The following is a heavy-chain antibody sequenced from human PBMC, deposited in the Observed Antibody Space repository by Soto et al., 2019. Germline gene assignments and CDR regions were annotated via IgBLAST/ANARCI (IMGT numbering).Heavy chain of an antibody. CDR2: IYHSGST. Sequence: LSLTCAVSSGSISSSNWWSWVRQPPGKGLEWIGEIYHSGSTNYNPSLKSRVTISVDKSKNQFSLKLSSVTAADTAVYYCARAIFGVVRFYDYWGQGTLVTVSS. D-gene: IGHD3-3*01. V-gene: IGHV4-4*02. CDR1: SGSISSSNW. J-gene: IGHJ4*02. CDR3: ARAIFGVVRFYDY.